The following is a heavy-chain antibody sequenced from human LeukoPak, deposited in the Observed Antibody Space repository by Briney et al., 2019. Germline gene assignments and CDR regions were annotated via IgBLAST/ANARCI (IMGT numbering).Heavy chain of an antibody. Sequence: GGSLRLSCAASGFTFSSYSMNWVRQAPGKGLEWVSSISSSSSYIYYADSVKGRFTISRDNSKNTLYLQMNSLRAEDTAVYYCAKDHKALSGYIDYWGQGTLVTVSS. V-gene: IGHV3-21*04. D-gene: IGHD5-12*01. CDR3: AKDHKALSGYIDY. CDR1: GFTFSSYS. CDR2: ISSSSSYI. J-gene: IGHJ4*02.